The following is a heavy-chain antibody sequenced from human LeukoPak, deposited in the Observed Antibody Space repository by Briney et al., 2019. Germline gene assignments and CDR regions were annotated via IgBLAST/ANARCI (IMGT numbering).Heavy chain of an antibody. CDR1: GYTFTDYY. V-gene: IGHV1-46*01. Sequence: ASVKVSCKASGYTFTDYYIHWVRQAPGQGFEWMGVIHPGGGSTTYAQKFQGRVTMTKDTSTRTVYMELSGLRSEDTAIYYCAKDKDYGSGSYYNDAFDIWGQGTMVTVSS. CDR2: IHPGGGST. J-gene: IGHJ3*02. CDR3: AKDKDYGSGSYYNDAFDI. D-gene: IGHD3-10*01.